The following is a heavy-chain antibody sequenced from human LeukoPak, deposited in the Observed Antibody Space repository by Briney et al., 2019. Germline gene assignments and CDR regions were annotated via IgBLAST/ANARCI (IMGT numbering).Heavy chain of an antibody. D-gene: IGHD6-13*01. CDR1: GFTFSSYA. CDR2: ISGSGGST. Sequence: GGSLRLSCAASGFTFSSYAMSWVRQAPGKGLEWVSAISGSGGSTYYADSVKGRFTISRDNSKNTLYLQMNSLRAEDTAVYYCAKGSAAGTWPYYYYMDVWGKGTTVTVSS. J-gene: IGHJ6*03. CDR3: AKGSAAGTWPYYYYMDV. V-gene: IGHV3-23*01.